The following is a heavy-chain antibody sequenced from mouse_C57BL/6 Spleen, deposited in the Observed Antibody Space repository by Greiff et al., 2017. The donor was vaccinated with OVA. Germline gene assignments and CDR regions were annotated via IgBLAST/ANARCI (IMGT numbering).Heavy chain of an antibody. CDR2: INPSSGYT. J-gene: IGHJ2*01. D-gene: IGHD6-5*01. CDR3: AREPIYRDCDY. V-gene: IGHV1-4*01. Sequence: QVQLQQSGAELARPGASVKMSCKASGYTFTSYTMHWVKQRPGQGLEWIGYINPSSGYTKYNQKFKDTATLTADKSSSTAYMQLSSLTSEDSAVYYCAREPIYRDCDYWGQGTTLTVSS. CDR1: GYTFTSYT.